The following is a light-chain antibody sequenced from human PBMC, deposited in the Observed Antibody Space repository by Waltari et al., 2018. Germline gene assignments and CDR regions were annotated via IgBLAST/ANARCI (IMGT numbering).Light chain of an antibody. CDR1: SLRTSY. CDR2: GKD. CDR3: SSRNGRANQVV. Sequence: SSELTQDPAVSVALGQTVRFTCHGYSLRTSYASWYQLKPGQAPVLVIYGKDKRPSGIPDRISGYSSGTTSSLTITGAQAEDEADYYCSSRNGRANQVVFAGGTKVTVL. V-gene: IGLV3-19*01. J-gene: IGLJ3*02.